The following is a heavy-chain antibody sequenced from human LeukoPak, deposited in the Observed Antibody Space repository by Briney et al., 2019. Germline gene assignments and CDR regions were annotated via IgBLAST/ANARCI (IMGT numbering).Heavy chain of an antibody. D-gene: IGHD5-12*01. CDR3: ARSAQYSGYGEPDY. J-gene: IGHJ4*02. V-gene: IGHV4-4*07. CDR1: GGSISSYY. CDR2: IYTSGST. Sequence: SETLSLTCTVSGGSISSYYWSWIRQPAGKGLEWIGRIYTSGSTNYNPSLKSRVTMSVDTSKNQFSLKLSSVTAADTAVHYCARSAQYSGYGEPDYWGQGTLVTVSS.